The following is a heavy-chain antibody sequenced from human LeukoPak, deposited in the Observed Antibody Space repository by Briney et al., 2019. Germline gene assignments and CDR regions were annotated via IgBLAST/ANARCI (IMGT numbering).Heavy chain of an antibody. CDR2: IYSGGST. Sequence: GGSLRLSCAASGFTVSSNYTSWVRRAPGKGLEWVSVIYSGGSTYYADSVKGRFTISRDNSKNTLYLQMNSLRAEDTAVYYCANTIGYDSSGYAFDYWGQGTLVTVSS. CDR3: ANTIGYDSSGYAFDY. CDR1: GFTVSSNY. D-gene: IGHD3-22*01. J-gene: IGHJ4*02. V-gene: IGHV3-53*05.